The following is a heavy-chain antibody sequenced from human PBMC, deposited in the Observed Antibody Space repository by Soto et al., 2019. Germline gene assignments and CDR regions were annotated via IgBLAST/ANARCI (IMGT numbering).Heavy chain of an antibody. D-gene: IGHD5-12*01. J-gene: IGHJ4*02. CDR1: GYTFTSYG. Sequence: ASVKVSCKASGYTFTSYGISWVRQAPGQGLEWMGIINPSGGSTSYAQKFQGRVTMTRDTSTSTVYMELSSLRSEDTAVYYCARDRRAYSGENLDFDYWGQGTLVTVSS. CDR2: INPSGGST. V-gene: IGHV1-46*01. CDR3: ARDRRAYSGENLDFDY.